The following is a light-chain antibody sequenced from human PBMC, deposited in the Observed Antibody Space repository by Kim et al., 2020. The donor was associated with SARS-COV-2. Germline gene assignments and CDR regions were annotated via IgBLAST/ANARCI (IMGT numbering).Light chain of an antibody. CDR1: QGISSY. V-gene: IGKV1-8*01. Sequence: GDRVTITCRASQGISSYLAWYQQKPGTAPKFLISAASTLHSGVPSRFSGSGSGTDFTLTISGLQSEDFATYYCQQYYTYPLTFGGGTKVDIK. CDR2: AAS. CDR3: QQYYTYPLT. J-gene: IGKJ4*01.